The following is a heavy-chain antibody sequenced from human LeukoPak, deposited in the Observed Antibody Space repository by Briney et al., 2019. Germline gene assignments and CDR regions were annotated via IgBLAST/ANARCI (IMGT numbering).Heavy chain of an antibody. CDR2: ISTYNGYA. D-gene: IGHD6-19*01. CDR3: ARNSSDWYGYMDV. J-gene: IGHJ6*01. V-gene: IGHV1-18*01. Sequence: GASVKVSCKASGYTFTSYGISWVRQAPGQGLEWMGWISTYNGYANYAQKLQGRVTMTTETSTSTAYMELRSLRSDDTAVYYCARNSSDWYGYMDVWGQGTTATVSS. CDR1: GYTFTSYG.